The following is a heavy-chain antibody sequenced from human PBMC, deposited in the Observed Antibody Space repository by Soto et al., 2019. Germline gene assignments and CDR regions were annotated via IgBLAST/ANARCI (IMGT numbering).Heavy chain of an antibody. D-gene: IGHD6-19*01. Sequence: SLRLSCAASGFTFSSYAMHWVRQAPGKGLEWVAVISYDGSNKYYADSVKGRFTISRDNSKNTLYLQMNSLRAEDTAVYYCARDRTYSSGWFVYWGQGTLVTVSS. J-gene: IGHJ5*01. V-gene: IGHV3-30-3*01. CDR1: GFTFSSYA. CDR2: ISYDGSNK. CDR3: ARDRTYSSGWFVY.